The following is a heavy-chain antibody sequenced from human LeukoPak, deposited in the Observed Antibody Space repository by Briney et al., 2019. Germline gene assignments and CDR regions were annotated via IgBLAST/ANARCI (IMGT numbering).Heavy chain of an antibody. J-gene: IGHJ3*02. D-gene: IGHD3-10*01. Sequence: GGSLRLSCAASGLTVSGNYMSWVRQAPGKGLEWVSVIYTSGGTSYAASVKDRFTISRDNSKSTLYLQTNTLRAEDTAVYYCARGRSITLLRGVAMSDGFDIWGQGAMVTVSS. CDR3: ARGRSITLLRGVAMSDGFDI. CDR1: GLTVSGNY. V-gene: IGHV3-53*01. CDR2: IYTSGGT.